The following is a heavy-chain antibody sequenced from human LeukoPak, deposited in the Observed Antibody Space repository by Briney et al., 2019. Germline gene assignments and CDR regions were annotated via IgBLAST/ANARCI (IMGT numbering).Heavy chain of an antibody. D-gene: IGHD6-19*01. J-gene: IGHJ4*02. CDR3: ASSGWYRGY. CDR2: INHRGST. Sequence: SETLSLTCAVYGGSFSGYYWNWIRQPPGKGLEWIGEINHRGSTNHNPSLKSRVTISVDTSKNQFSLKLSSVTAADTAVYYCASSGWYRGYWGQGTLVTVSS. CDR1: GGSFSGYY. V-gene: IGHV4-34*01.